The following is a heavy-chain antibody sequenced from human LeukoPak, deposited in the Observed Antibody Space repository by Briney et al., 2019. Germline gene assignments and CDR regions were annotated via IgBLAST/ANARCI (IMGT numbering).Heavy chain of an antibody. CDR2: ISHDASDE. CDR3: VKALVGQTSGY. V-gene: IGHV3-30*18. D-gene: IGHD1-26*01. Sequence: GGSLRLSCTASGFSFSGYGMDWVRQAPGKGLEWLAVISHDASDEYYADSVKGRFTISRDNAKNMIYLQMISLRAEDTAVYYCVKALVGQTSGYWGQGTRVTVST. J-gene: IGHJ4*02. CDR1: GFSFSGYG.